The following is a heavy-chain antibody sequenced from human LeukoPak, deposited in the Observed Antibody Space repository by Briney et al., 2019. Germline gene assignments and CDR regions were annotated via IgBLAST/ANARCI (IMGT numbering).Heavy chain of an antibody. CDR3: ARGTMVRGVIRPHFDY. CDR2: IYYSGNT. D-gene: IGHD3-10*01. CDR1: GGSISNTLYY. Sequence: SETLSLTCTVSGGSISNTLYYWGWFRQPPGKGLEWIGSIYYSGNTHYNPSLKSRVTISVDTSKNQFSLKLSSVTAADTAVYYCARGTMVRGVIRPHFDYWGQGTLVTVSS. V-gene: IGHV4-39*07. J-gene: IGHJ4*02.